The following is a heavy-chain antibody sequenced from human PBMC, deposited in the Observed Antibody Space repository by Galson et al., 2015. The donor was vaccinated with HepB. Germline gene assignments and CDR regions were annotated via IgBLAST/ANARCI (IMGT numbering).Heavy chain of an antibody. Sequence: ETLSLTCTVSGGSVSSGSYYWSWIRQPPGKGLEWIGYIYYSGSTNYNPSLKSRVTISVDTSKNQFSLKLSSVTAADTAVYYCAREFWVASNWFDPWGQGTLVTVSS. J-gene: IGHJ5*02. CDR3: AREFWVASNWFDP. CDR1: GGSVSSGSYY. CDR2: IYYSGST. D-gene: IGHD2-15*01. V-gene: IGHV4-61*01.